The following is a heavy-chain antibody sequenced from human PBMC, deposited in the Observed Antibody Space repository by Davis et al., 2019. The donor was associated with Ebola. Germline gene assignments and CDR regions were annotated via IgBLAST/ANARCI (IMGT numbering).Heavy chain of an antibody. CDR1: LYPLPTPA. V-gene: IGHV1-3*01. CDR2: TNPATGDT. Sequence: SVPVSRLPSLYPLPTPALHPPRTLPEQRLEWQGCTNPATGDTKYSETFQGRVTITADKSTSTAYMELSSLRSEDTAVYYCARAAYYYDSSSYYHSACDIWGQGTMVTVSS. J-gene: IGHJ3*02. D-gene: IGHD3-22*01. CDR3: ARAAYYYDSSSYYHSACDI.